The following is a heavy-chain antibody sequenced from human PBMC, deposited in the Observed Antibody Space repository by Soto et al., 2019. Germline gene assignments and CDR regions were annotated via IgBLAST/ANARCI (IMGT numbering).Heavy chain of an antibody. J-gene: IGHJ4*02. CDR1: GFTFSSYA. CDR3: ARDGFGVMIVPQGLGYFDY. CDR2: ISYDGSNK. V-gene: IGHV3-30-3*01. Sequence: QVQLVESGGGVVQPGRSLRLSCAASGFTFSSYAMHWVRQAPGKGLEWVAVISYDGSNKYYADSVKGRFTISRDNSKNTLYLQMNSLRAEDTAVYYCARDGFGVMIVPQGLGYFDYWGQGTLVTVSP. D-gene: IGHD3-22*01.